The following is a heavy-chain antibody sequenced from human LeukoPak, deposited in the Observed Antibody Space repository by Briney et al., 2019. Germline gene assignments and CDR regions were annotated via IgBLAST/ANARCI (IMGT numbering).Heavy chain of an antibody. D-gene: IGHD3-22*01. J-gene: IGHJ4*02. Sequence: VASVKVSCKASGYTFTSYYMHWVRQAPGQGLEWMRTIDPSGGSTSYAQKFQGRVTMTRDTSTSTVYMELSSLRSEDRAVYYCARAYYYDSNGYPVYFDYWGQGTLVTVSS. CDR1: GYTFTSYY. V-gene: IGHV1-46*01. CDR2: IDPSGGST. CDR3: ARAYYYDSNGYPVYFDY.